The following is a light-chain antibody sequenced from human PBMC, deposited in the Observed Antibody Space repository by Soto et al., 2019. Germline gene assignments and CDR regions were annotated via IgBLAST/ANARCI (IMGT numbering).Light chain of an antibody. CDR2: GAF. CDR3: HQRYNCSPT. CDR1: QSVRSN. V-gene: IGKV3-11*01. J-gene: IGKJ1*01. Sequence: STGALSSSHGERATLSCMASQSVRSNLAWYQQKPGQAPSLLIYGAFTMATGIPTRFSGTGSGTDFTLTIISLLPEDFAVYYFHQRYNCSPTFGQGTKVDIK.